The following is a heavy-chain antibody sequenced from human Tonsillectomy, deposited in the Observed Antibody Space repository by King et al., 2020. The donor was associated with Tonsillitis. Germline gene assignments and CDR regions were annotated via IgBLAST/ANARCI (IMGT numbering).Heavy chain of an antibody. J-gene: IGHJ5*02. V-gene: IGHV5-51*03. CDR2: IYPGDSDT. CDR3: ARLKSSSSLNGFDP. D-gene: IGHD6-6*01. CDR1: GYGFTTYC. Sequence: EWQLVQSGAEVKKPGESLKISCKGSGYGFTTYCIGWVRQMPGKGLECMGSIYPGDSDTSYSPYFQGKVTISADKSISTAYLQWSSLKASDTGMYFCARLKSSSSLNGFDPWGQGTLVTVSS.